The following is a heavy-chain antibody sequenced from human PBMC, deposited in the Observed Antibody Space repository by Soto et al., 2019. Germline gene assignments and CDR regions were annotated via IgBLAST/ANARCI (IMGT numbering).Heavy chain of an antibody. CDR3: ARGGVDVVATSAFDY. Sequence: QVQLVQSGAEVKKPGSSVKVSCKASGGTFNNYAISWVRQAPGQGLEWMGGIIPIIGTADYAHKFQGRLAISADVSTGATFMERSSLRSEDTALYYCARGGVDVVATSAFDYWGQGTLVTVSS. CDR1: GGTFNNYA. V-gene: IGHV1-69*01. D-gene: IGHD5-12*01. J-gene: IGHJ4*02. CDR2: IIPIIGTA.